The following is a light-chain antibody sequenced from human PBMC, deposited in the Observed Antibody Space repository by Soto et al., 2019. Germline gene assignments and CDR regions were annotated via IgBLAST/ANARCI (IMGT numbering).Light chain of an antibody. Sequence: EIVMTQSPATLSVSPGERATLSCRASQSVGSNLAWYQQKPGQAPRLLIYGASTRATGIPARFSGSGSGTEFTLTISSLQSEDFAVYYCQQYGSSLYTFGQGTKLEIK. J-gene: IGKJ2*01. CDR2: GAS. CDR3: QQYGSSLYT. CDR1: QSVGSN. V-gene: IGKV3-15*01.